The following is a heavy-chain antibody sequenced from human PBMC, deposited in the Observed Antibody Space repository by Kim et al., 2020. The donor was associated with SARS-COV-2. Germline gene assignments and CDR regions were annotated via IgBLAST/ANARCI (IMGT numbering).Heavy chain of an antibody. CDR3: ARLYCYTTTSSRGGWLDP. D-gene: IGHD3-16*02. J-gene: IGHJ5*02. CDR1: GYTFTTYA. Sequence: ASVKVSCKASGYTFTTYAMNWVRQAPGQGLEWMGRINTNTGNPTYAQGFTGRFAISLDTSVNTAYLQISSLKAEDTAVYYCARLYCYTTTSSRGGWLDPWGQGTLVTVSS. V-gene: IGHV7-4-1*02. CDR2: INTNTGNP.